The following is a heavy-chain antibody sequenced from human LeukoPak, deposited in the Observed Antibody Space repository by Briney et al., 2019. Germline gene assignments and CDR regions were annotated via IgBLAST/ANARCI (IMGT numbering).Heavy chain of an antibody. J-gene: IGHJ4*02. CDR3: AKAPMATTKRYFDY. D-gene: IGHD5-24*01. V-gene: IGHV3-48*01. CDR1: GFIFSSYS. CDR2: INSDSSTI. Sequence: GGSLRLSCAASGFIFSSYSLNWVRQAPGKGVEWVSYINSDSSTIHYADSVKGRFTISRDNSKNTLYLQMNSLRAEDTAVYYCAKAPMATTKRYFDYWGQGTLVTVSS.